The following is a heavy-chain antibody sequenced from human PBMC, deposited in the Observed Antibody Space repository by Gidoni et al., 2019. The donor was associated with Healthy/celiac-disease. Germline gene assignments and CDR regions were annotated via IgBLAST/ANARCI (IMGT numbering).Heavy chain of an antibody. CDR3: ARHRKDIVVVPAAMGWFDP. V-gene: IGHV4-39*01. D-gene: IGHD2-2*01. CDR1: GGSISRSSSY. J-gene: IGHJ5*02. Sequence: QLQLQESGPGLVKPSETLSLTCTVSGGSISRSSSYWGWIRQPPGKGLEWIGSIYYSGSTYYNPSLKSRVTISVDTSKNQFSLKLSSVTAADTAVYYCARHRKDIVVVPAAMGWFDPWGQGTLVTVSS. CDR2: IYYSGST.